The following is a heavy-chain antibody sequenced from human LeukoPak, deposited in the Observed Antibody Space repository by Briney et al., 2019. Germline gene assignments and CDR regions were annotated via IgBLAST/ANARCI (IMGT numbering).Heavy chain of an antibody. CDR1: GFSLRSYW. J-gene: IGHJ4*02. CDR2: INPDGRST. CDR3: AKDLGGYDSLYFDY. D-gene: IGHD5-12*01. V-gene: IGHV3-74*01. Sequence: PGGSLRLSCAASGFSLRSYWMHWVRQAPGEGLVWVSRINPDGRSTVYADSVKGRFAISRDNAKNTLYLQMNSLRAEDTAVYYCAKDLGGYDSLYFDYWGQGTLVTVSS.